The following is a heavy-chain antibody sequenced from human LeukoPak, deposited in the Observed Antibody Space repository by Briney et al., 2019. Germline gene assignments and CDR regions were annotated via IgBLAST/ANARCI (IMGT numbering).Heavy chain of an antibody. D-gene: IGHD3-16*01. V-gene: IGHV1-2*02. CDR1: GYTFTGYY. J-gene: IGHJ4*02. CDR3: ARESPYGVYYFDY. Sequence: EASVKVSCKASGYTFTGYYMHWVRQAPGQGLEWMGWINPNSGGTNYAQKFQGRVTVTRDTSISTAYMELSRLRSDDTAVYYCARESPYGVYYFDYWGQGTLVTVSS. CDR2: INPNSGGT.